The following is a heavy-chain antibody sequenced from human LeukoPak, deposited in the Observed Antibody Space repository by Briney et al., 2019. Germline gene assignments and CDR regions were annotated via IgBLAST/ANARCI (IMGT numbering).Heavy chain of an antibody. CDR2: INSDGSIT. CDR3: ASPMWDTAIHDY. V-gene: IGHV3-74*01. D-gene: IGHD5-18*01. Sequence: GGSLRLSCAASGFTFSSHWMHWVRHAPGKGLVWVSRINSDGSITSYADSVKGRFSISRDNAKDTLYLQMNSLRAEDAAVYYCASPMWDTAIHDYWGQGTLVTVSS. J-gene: IGHJ4*02. CDR1: GFTFSSHW.